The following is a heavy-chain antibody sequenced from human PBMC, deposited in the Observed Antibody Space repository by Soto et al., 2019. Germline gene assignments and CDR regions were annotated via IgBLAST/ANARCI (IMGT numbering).Heavy chain of an antibody. D-gene: IGHD2-2*01. CDR1: GYTFTSYY. Sequence: ASVKVSCKASGYTFTSYYMHWVRQAPGQGLEWMGIINPSGGSTSYAQKFQGRVTMTRDTSTSTVYMELSSLRSEDTAVYYCARGFQLLGDRGYYFDYWGQGTLVTVSS. J-gene: IGHJ4*02. V-gene: IGHV1-46*01. CDR3: ARGFQLLGDRGYYFDY. CDR2: INPSGGST.